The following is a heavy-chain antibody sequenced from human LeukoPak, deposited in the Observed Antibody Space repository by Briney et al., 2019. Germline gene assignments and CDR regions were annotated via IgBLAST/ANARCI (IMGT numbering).Heavy chain of an antibody. D-gene: IGHD6-19*01. Sequence: PSETLSLTCTVSGASISSYSWSWIRQAPGKGLEWIGYIYRNGDTRYNPFLKSRVTISFDTSENQLSLRLSSVTAADTAVYYCARQGLVHYYYGMDVWGQGTTVTVSS. J-gene: IGHJ6*02. CDR3: ARQGLVHYYYGMDV. V-gene: IGHV4-59*08. CDR2: IYRNGDT. CDR1: GASISSYS.